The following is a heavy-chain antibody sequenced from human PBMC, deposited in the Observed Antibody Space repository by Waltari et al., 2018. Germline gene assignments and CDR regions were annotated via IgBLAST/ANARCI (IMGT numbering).Heavy chain of an antibody. CDR1: GFPFSSYG. CDR2: ISYDGSNK. V-gene: IGHV3-30*18. D-gene: IGHD6-6*01. J-gene: IGHJ4*02. CDR3: AKDRPDSSSSRGDY. Sequence: QVQLVESGGGVVQPGRSLRLSCAASGFPFSSYGLPWVRQAPGKGLEWVAVISYDGSNKYYADSVKGRFTISRDNSKNTLYLQMNSLRAEDTAVYYCAKDRPDSSSSRGDYWGQGTLVTVSS.